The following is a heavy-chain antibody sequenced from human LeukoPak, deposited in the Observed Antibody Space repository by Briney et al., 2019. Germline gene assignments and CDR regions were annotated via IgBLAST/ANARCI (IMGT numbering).Heavy chain of an antibody. Sequence: QSGGSLRLSCAASGFTFSSYGMSWVRQAPGKGLEWVSDISGNGGSTYYADSVKGRFTISRDNSKNTLYLQMNSLRAEDTALYYCAKDRGYISSRPDNWFDPWGQGTLVTVSS. D-gene: IGHD6-6*01. CDR1: GFTFSSYG. CDR3: AKDRGYISSRPDNWFDP. J-gene: IGHJ5*02. CDR2: ISGNGGST. V-gene: IGHV3-23*01.